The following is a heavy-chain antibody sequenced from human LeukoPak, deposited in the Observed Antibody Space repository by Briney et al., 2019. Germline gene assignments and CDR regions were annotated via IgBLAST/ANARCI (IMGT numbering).Heavy chain of an antibody. J-gene: IGHJ4*02. CDR2: IYYSGST. Sequence: SETLSLTCTVSGGSISSYYWSWIRQPPGKGLEWIGYIYYSGSTNYNPSLKSRVTISVDTSKNQFSLKLSSVTAADTAVYYCARETYSGYLFDYWGQGTLVTVSS. CDR3: ARETYSGYLFDY. CDR1: GGSISSYY. D-gene: IGHD5-12*01. V-gene: IGHV4-59*01.